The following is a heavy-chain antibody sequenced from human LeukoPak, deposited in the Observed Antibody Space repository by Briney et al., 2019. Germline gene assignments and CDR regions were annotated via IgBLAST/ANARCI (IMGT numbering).Heavy chain of an antibody. CDR1: GFTFSSYA. Sequence: GGSLRLPCAASGFTFSSYAMSWVRQAPGKGLEWVSIIYSGGNTYYADSVKGRFTISRDNSKNTLYLQMNSLRAEDTAVFYCVGWVGHWGQGTLVTVSS. CDR3: VGWVGH. CDR2: IYSGGNT. V-gene: IGHV3-53*01. D-gene: IGHD3-10*01. J-gene: IGHJ4*02.